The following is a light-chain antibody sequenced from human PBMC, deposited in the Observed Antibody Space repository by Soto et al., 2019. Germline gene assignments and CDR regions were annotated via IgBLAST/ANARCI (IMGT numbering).Light chain of an antibody. CDR2: AAS. CDR1: QSISNY. Sequence: DIQMTQSPSSLSASVGDRVTITCRASQSISNYLNWYQQKPGKAPKLLIFAASSLQFGVPSRFSGSGSGTDFTLTISSLQPEDFATYYCQQSYSTPQTFCQGTRVEIK. CDR3: QQSYSTPQT. J-gene: IGKJ1*01. V-gene: IGKV1-39*01.